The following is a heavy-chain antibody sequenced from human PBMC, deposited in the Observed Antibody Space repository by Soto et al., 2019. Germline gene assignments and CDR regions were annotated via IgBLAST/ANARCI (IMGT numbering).Heavy chain of an antibody. CDR2: ISSSSSYI. CDR3: ARDGGPSYGDYSTGNFDY. Sequence: EVQRVESGGGLGKPGGSLRLSCADSGFTFSSNSMNWVRQAPGKGLAWVSSISSSSSYIYYADSLKGRFTISRDNAKNSLNLQMNILRAEDTAVYYCARDGGPSYGDYSTGNFDYWGQGTLVTVSS. D-gene: IGHD4-17*01. J-gene: IGHJ4*02. V-gene: IGHV3-21*01. CDR1: GFTFSSNS.